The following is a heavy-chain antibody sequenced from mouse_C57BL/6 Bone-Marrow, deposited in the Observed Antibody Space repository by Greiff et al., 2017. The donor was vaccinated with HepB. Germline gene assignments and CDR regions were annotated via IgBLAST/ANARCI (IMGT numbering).Heavy chain of an antibody. CDR1: GYTFTSYW. Sequence: VQLQQPGAELVKPGASVKVSCKASGYTFTSYWMHWVKQRPGQGLEWIGRIHPSDSDTNYNQKFKGKATLTVDKSSSTAYMQLSSLTSEDSAVYYCAIRVYYYGSSPYYYAMDYWGQGTSVTVSS. J-gene: IGHJ4*01. CDR3: AIRVYYYGSSPYYYAMDY. V-gene: IGHV1-74*01. D-gene: IGHD1-1*01. CDR2: IHPSDSDT.